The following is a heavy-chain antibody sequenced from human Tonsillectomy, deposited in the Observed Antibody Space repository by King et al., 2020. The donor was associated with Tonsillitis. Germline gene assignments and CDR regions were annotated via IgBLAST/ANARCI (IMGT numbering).Heavy chain of an antibody. CDR2: INPNSGDT. J-gene: IGHJ6*02. D-gene: IGHD1-1*01. CDR3: ARPPKGWNDNYGMDV. V-gene: IGHV1-2*02. CDR1: GYTFTGYY. Sequence: VQLVESGAEVKKPGASVKVSCKASGYTFTGYYIHWVRQAPGQGLEWMGWINPNSGDTNYAQNFQGRVTMTRDTSISTAYMELSRLRSNDTAVYYCARPPKGWNDNYGMDVWGQGTTVTVSS.